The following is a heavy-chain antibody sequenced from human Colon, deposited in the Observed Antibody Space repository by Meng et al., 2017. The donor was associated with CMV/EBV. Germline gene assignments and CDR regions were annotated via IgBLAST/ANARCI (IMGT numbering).Heavy chain of an antibody. Sequence: ASVKVSCKASGYTFTGYYIHWLRQAPGQGFEWMGWINAHSGVTNYVQKFQGRVTMTRDTSISTVYMELDSLTSDDTAIYYCARGGNYSPSDFWGQGTLVTVSS. CDR1: GYTFTGYY. CDR2: INAHSGVT. CDR3: ARGGNYSPSDF. D-gene: IGHD1-26*01. V-gene: IGHV1-2*02. J-gene: IGHJ4*02.